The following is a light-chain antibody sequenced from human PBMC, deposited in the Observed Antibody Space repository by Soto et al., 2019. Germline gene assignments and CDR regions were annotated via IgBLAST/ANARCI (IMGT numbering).Light chain of an antibody. V-gene: IGKV1-39*01. CDR2: GGS. CDR1: QNIRKY. CDR3: QQTYRSPYT. J-gene: IGKJ2*01. Sequence: DLQMTQSPSPLSASVGDRVTISCRASQNIRKYLNWYQQQPGQAPTLLLYGGSNLQSGVPSRFTGAGDETNFTLAITGLQPGDFATYYCQQTYRSPYTFGQGTKVEMK.